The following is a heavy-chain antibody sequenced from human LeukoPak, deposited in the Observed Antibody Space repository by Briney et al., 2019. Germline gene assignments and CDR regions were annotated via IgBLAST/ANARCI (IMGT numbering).Heavy chain of an antibody. J-gene: IGHJ3*02. CDR2: IYTSGST. CDR1: GGSISSGSYY. Sequence: KASETLSLTCTVSGGSISSGSYYWSWIRQPAGKGLEWIGRIYTSGSTNYNPSLKSRVTISVDTSKNQFSLKLSSVTAADTAVYYCARALETWDAFDIWGQGTVVTVSS. CDR3: ARALETWDAFDI. V-gene: IGHV4-61*02.